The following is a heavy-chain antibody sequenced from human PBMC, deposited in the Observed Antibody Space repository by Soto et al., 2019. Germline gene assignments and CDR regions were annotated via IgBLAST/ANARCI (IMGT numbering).Heavy chain of an antibody. V-gene: IGHV2-5*02. D-gene: IGHD3-22*01. CDR2: IYWDDDK. J-gene: IGHJ4*02. Sequence: QITLKESGPTLVKPTQTLTLTCTFSGFSLSTSGVGVGWIRQPPGKALEWLALIYWDDDKRYSPSLKSRLTFTKDTSKNQVVLTMTNMDPVDTATYYCAHMLXYDYXDXXGYSFFDYWGQGTLVTVSS. CDR1: GFSLSTSGVG. CDR3: AHMLXYDYXDXXGYSFFDY.